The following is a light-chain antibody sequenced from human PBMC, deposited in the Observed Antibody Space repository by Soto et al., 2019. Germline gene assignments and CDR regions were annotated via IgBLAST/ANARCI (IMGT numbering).Light chain of an antibody. Sequence: EIVMTQSPATLSVSPGERATLSCRASQSVSSDLAWYHQKPGQAPRLLIYDASNRATGIPARFSGSGSGTDFTLTISSLEPEDFAVYYCQQRSVWPWTFGQGTKVDIK. J-gene: IGKJ1*01. CDR3: QQRSVWPWT. CDR2: DAS. V-gene: IGKV3-11*01. CDR1: QSVSSD.